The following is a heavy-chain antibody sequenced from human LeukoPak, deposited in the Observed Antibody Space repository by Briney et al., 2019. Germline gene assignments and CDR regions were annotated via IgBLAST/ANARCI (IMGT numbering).Heavy chain of an antibody. CDR2: INWKGDNT. CDR1: ESTFADYG. Sequence: GGSLRLSCKDSESTFADYGMSWVRQTPGKGLEWVSGINWKGDNTAYPDSVKGRFTISRDNAKNSLYLQMTSLRAEDTALYYCARDLSASWYYLGSWGQGTLVTVSS. V-gene: IGHV3-20*04. CDR3: ARDLSASWYYLGS. D-gene: IGHD1-7*01. J-gene: IGHJ4*02.